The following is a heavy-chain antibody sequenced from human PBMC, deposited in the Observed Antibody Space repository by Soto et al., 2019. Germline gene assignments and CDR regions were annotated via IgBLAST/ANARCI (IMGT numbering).Heavy chain of an antibody. CDR1: GGSISSYY. CDR3: ARADPYGSGSYYFDY. CDR2: IYYSGST. J-gene: IGHJ4*02. V-gene: IGHV4-59*01. Sequence: SETLSLTCTVSGGSISSYYWSWIRQPPGKGLEWIGYIYYSGSTNYNPSLKSRVTISVDTSKNQFSLKLSSVTAADTAVHYCARADPYGSGSYYFDYWGQGTLVTVSS. D-gene: IGHD3-10*01.